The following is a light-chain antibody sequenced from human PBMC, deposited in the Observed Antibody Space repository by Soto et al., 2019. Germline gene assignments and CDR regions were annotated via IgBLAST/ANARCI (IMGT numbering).Light chain of an antibody. CDR3: TSYTTSSTLE. J-gene: IGLJ2*01. CDR2: DVT. Sequence: QSALTQPASVSGSPGQSITISCTGTSSDIGTYNSVSWYQQHAGKVPKLMIYDVTNRPSGVSDRFSGSKSGNTASLTISGLQAEDEADYYCTSYTTSSTLEFGGGTKVTVL. V-gene: IGLV2-14*01. CDR1: SSDIGTYNS.